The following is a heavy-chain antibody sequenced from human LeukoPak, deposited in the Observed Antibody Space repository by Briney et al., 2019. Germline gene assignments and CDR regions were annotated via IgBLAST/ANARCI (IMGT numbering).Heavy chain of an antibody. CDR3: AKDRATSSGSYYGYFDC. J-gene: IGHJ4*02. V-gene: IGHV3-23*01. CDR2: ISGSGEST. Sequence: GGSLRLSCAASGFTFSSYAMSWVRQAPGKGLEWVSSISGSGESTYYADSVKGRFTISRDNSRNTLALQMNSLRAEVTAVYYCAKDRATSSGSYYGYFDCWGQGTLVSVSS. D-gene: IGHD1-26*01. CDR1: GFTFSSYA.